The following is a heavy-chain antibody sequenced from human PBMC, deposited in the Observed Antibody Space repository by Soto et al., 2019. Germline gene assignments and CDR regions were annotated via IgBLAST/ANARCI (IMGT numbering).Heavy chain of an antibody. CDR1: GYTFPGYD. CDR3: AREIRVWFGELLYYYGMDV. J-gene: IGHJ6*02. Sequence: AASVKVSCKGSGYTFPGYDIHWVRQAPGQGLEWMGWIDPNSGGTNYAQKFQGRVTMTRDTSISTAYMELSRLRSDDTAVYYCAREIRVWFGELLYYYGMDVWGQGTTVTVSS. V-gene: IGHV1-2*02. D-gene: IGHD3-10*01. CDR2: IDPNSGGT.